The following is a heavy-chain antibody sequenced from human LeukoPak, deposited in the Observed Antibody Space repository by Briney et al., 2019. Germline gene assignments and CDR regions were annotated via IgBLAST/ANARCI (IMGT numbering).Heavy chain of an antibody. J-gene: IGHJ3*02. V-gene: IGHV4-39*01. CDR1: GGSISSSSYY. CDR2: IYYSGST. CDR3: ASPSASAFDI. Sequence: SETLSLTCTVSGGSISSSSYYWGWIRQPPGKGLEWIGSIYYSGSTYYNPSLKSRVTTSVDTSKNQFSLKLSSVTAADTAVYYCASPSASAFDIWGQGTMATVSS.